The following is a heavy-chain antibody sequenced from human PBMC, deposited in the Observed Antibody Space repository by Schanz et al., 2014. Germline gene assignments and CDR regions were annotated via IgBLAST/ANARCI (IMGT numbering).Heavy chain of an antibody. CDR3: GRGFSRSYIDV. V-gene: IGHV1-2*04. Sequence: QVQLVQSGTEVKKPGASVKVSCKTSGYTFSSYGITWVRQAPGQGLEWMGWINPNTGGTNFAQKFQGWVTVTRDTSISTVYMELSRVTYEDTAVYYCGRGFSRSYIDVWGQGTLITVSS. D-gene: IGHD3-10*01. CDR1: GYTFSSYG. J-gene: IGHJ4*02. CDR2: INPNTGGT.